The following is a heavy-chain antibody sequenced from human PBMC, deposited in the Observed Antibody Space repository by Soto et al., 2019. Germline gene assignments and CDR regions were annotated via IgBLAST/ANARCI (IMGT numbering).Heavy chain of an antibody. V-gene: IGHV4-34*01. CDR3: AKGVIVLIVYAHYGTKKKRCPFDN. CDR1: CWSFSDFY. Sequence: LETLFPPCAVYCWSFSDFYWSWIREPPRKGLEWIGEINHSGSTNYQPSLKSRVTKSVDTAKNPFSLKLSSVTAAAPAADYCAKGVIVLIVYAHYGTKKKRCPFDNWGQGTLVTVSS. D-gene: IGHD2-8*01. J-gene: IGHJ4*02. CDR2: INHSGST.